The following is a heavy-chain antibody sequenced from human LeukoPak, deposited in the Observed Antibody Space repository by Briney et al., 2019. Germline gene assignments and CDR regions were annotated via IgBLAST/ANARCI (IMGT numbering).Heavy chain of an antibody. CDR2: IYYSGST. V-gene: IGHV4-31*03. Sequence: SETLSLTCTVSGGSISSGGYYWSWIRQHPGTGLEWIGYIYYSGSTYYNASLKSRVTISVDTSKNQFSLKLSSVTAADTAVYYCARLGAGPTYYDFWSGYSSFYFDYWGQGTLVTVSS. J-gene: IGHJ4*02. CDR1: GGSISSGGYY. CDR3: ARLGAGPTYYDFWSGYSSFYFDY. D-gene: IGHD3-3*01.